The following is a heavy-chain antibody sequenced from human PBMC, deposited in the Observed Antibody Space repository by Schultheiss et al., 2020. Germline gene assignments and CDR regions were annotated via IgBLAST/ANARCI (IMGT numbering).Heavy chain of an antibody. CDR3: ARDAKRWLQIYYYGMDV. V-gene: IGHV3-33*01. D-gene: IGHD5-24*01. J-gene: IGHJ6*02. CDR1: GFTFSSYG. Sequence: GGSLRLSCAASGFTFSSYGMHWVRQAPGKGLEWVAVIWYDGSNKYYADSVKGRFTISRDNSKNTLYLQMNSLRAEDTAVYYCARDAKRWLQIYYYGMDVWGQGTTVTVSS. CDR2: IWYDGSNK.